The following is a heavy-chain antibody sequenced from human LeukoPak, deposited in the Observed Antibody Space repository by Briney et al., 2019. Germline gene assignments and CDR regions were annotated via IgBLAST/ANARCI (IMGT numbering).Heavy chain of an antibody. CDR1: GGSISSGGYY. J-gene: IGHJ4*02. V-gene: IGHV4-30-2*01. D-gene: IGHD3-10*01. CDR2: IYHSGST. Sequence: PSQTLSLTCTVSGGSISSGGYYWSWIRQPPGKGLEWIGYIYHSGSTYYNPSLKSRVTISVDRSKNQFSLKLSSVTAADTAVYYCARGRNLYYYGSGSHLDYWGQGTLVTVSS. CDR3: ARGRNLYYYGSGSHLDY.